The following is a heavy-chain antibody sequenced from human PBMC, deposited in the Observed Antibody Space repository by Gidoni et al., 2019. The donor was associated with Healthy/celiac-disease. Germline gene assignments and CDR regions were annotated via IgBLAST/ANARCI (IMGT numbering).Heavy chain of an antibody. CDR3: ARGHSGTMESPALPKTLNWFDP. Sequence: QVQLQQWGAGLLKPSETLSLTCAVYGGSFSGSYWSWIRQPPGKGLEWIGEINHSGSTNYNPSLKSRVTISVDTSKNQFALKLSSVTAADTAVYYCARGHSGTMESPALPKTLNWFDPWGQGTLVTVSS. V-gene: IGHV4-34*01. CDR2: INHSGST. J-gene: IGHJ5*02. CDR1: GGSFSGSY. D-gene: IGHD3-10*01.